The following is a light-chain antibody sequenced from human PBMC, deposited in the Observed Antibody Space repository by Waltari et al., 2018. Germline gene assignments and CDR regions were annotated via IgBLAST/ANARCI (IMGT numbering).Light chain of an antibody. Sequence: QSALTQPASVSGSPGQSVTIFCAGTSNDVGGYNSVSWYQEHPGQAPRVIIYDVSVRPSVVSARLSGSKSGNTASLTISGLQAEDEADYYCSSQSSNDVVLFGGGTKLTVL. CDR2: DVS. J-gene: IGLJ2*01. CDR3: SSQSSNDVVL. CDR1: SNDVGGYNS. V-gene: IGLV2-14*01.